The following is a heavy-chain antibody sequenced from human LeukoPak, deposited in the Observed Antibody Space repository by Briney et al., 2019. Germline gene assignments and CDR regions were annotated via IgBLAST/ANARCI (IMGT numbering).Heavy chain of an antibody. V-gene: IGHV3-23*01. CDR1: GFTFTSYA. CDR3: AKVRATYYDILTGYYFDY. J-gene: IGHJ4*02. Sequence: GGSLRLSCAASGFTFTSYAMSWVRQAPGKGLEWVSSISGSGGSTYYADSVKGRFTISRDNSKNTLYLQMNSLRAADTAVYYCAKVRATYYDILTGYYFDYWGQGTLVTVSS. D-gene: IGHD3-9*01. CDR2: ISGSGGST.